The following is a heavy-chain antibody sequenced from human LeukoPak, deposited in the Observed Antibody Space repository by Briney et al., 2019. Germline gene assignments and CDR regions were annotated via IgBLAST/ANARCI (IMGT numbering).Heavy chain of an antibody. Sequence: GGSLRLSCAASGFTFSSYAMSWVRQAPGKGLEWVSIISGNGGVAFYADSVKGRFTISRENSRNTVYLQMTSLRAEDTAIYYCAKGLIAMVGYMDVWGKGTTVTVSS. CDR1: GFTFSSYA. CDR2: ISGNGGVA. CDR3: AKGLIAMVGYMDV. D-gene: IGHD5-18*01. J-gene: IGHJ6*03. V-gene: IGHV3-23*01.